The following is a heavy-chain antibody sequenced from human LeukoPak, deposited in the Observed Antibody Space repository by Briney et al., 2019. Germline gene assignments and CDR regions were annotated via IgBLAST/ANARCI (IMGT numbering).Heavy chain of an antibody. CDR2: ISSSGSTI. D-gene: IGHD3-10*02. Sequence: GGALKLSFAASGFPFSSYEMKWVRPAPGKGLGWVSYISSSGSTIYYADSVKGRFTISRDNAKNSLYLQMNSLRAEDTAVYYCAELGITMIGGVWGKGTTVTISS. J-gene: IGHJ6*04. CDR1: GFPFSSYE. CDR3: AELGITMIGGV. V-gene: IGHV3-48*03.